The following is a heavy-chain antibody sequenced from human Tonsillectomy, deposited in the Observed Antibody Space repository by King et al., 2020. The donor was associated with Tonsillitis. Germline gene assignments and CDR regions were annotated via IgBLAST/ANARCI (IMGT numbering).Heavy chain of an antibody. CDR2: IKPDGSEQ. Sequence: VQLVESGGGLVQPGGSLRLSCAASEFTFSSSWMTWVRQAPGKGREWVATIKPDGSEQYYVDSVKGRFTVSRDNAKNSLYLQMNSLRAEETAVYYCARDHAFSSFDYWGQGTLVTVSS. CDR1: EFTFSSSW. V-gene: IGHV3-7*04. CDR3: ARDHAFSSFDY. D-gene: IGHD3-16*01. J-gene: IGHJ4*02.